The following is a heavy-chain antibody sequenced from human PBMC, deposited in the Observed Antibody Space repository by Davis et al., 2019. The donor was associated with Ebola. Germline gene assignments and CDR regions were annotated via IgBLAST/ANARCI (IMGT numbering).Heavy chain of an antibody. D-gene: IGHD5-12*01. J-gene: IGHJ4*02. V-gene: IGHV1-3*01. Sequence: AASVKVSCKASGYTFTSYAMHWVRQAPGQRLEWMGWINAGNGNTNYAQKLQGRVTMTTDTSTSTAYMELRSLRSDDTAVYYCARGFNGYDPNDFWGPGTLVIVST. CDR3: ARGFNGYDPNDF. CDR1: GYTFTSYA. CDR2: INAGNGNT.